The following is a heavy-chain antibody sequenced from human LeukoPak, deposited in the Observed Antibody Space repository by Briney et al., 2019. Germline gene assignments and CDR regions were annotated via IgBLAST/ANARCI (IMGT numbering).Heavy chain of an antibody. V-gene: IGHV4-59*01. D-gene: IGHD1-1*01. J-gene: IGHJ3*02. CDR1: GGSLSGYY. CDR3: ARGSDNWNDGDDAFDI. CDR2: IYYSGSP. Sequence: SETLSLTCTVSGGSLSGYYWNWIRQPPGKGLEWIAYIYYSGSPKYNPSLKSRVTISVDTSKKQFSLKLTSVTAADTAVYYCARGSDNWNDGDDAFDIWGLGTVVTVSS.